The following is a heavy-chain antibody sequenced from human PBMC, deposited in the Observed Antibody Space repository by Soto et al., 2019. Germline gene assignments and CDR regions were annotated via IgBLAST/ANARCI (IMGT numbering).Heavy chain of an antibody. Sequence: GESLKISCKGSGYSFTSYWIGWVRQMPGKGLEWMGIIYPGDSDTRYSPYVQGQVTISADKTISTAYLQWCSLKASDTAMYYCARPPSPGYSSSWFDYWGQGTLVTVSS. CDR1: GYSFTSYW. V-gene: IGHV5-51*01. J-gene: IGHJ4*02. D-gene: IGHD6-13*01. CDR2: IYPGDSDT. CDR3: ARPPSPGYSSSWFDY.